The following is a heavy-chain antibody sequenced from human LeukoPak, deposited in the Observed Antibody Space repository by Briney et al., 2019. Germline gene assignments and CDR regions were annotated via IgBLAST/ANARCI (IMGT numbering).Heavy chain of an antibody. CDR1: GYTFSSYA. CDR3: ARTKAAADPYYYYGMDV. Sequence: GASVKVSCTASGYTFSSYAMNWVRQAPGQGLEWMGWINTNTGNPTYAQGFTGRFVFSLDTSVSTAYLQISSLKAEDTAVYYCARTKAAADPYYYYGMDVWGQGTTVTVSS. D-gene: IGHD6-13*01. CDR2: INTNTGNP. J-gene: IGHJ6*02. V-gene: IGHV7-4-1*02.